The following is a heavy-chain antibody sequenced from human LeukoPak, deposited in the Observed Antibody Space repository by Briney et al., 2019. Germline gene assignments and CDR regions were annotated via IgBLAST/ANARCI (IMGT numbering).Heavy chain of an antibody. J-gene: IGHJ6*02. CDR3: ARTIAQYSNSWLYFYYGLDV. V-gene: IGHV3-23*01. CDR1: GFTFGSYG. D-gene: IGHD6-13*01. Sequence: GGSLTLSCTASGFTFGSYGLSWVRLAPAPGLGRVWFGSGGSVDTYSADSVNGRFTISRDNSKSTLYLQMNSLRAEDTAVYYCARTIAQYSNSWLYFYYGLDVWGQGTTVTVSS. CDR2: GSGGSVDT.